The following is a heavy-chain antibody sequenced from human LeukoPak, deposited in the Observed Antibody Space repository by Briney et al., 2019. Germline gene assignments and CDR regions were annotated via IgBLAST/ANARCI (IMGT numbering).Heavy chain of an antibody. V-gene: IGHV4-38-2*02. J-gene: IGHJ3*02. CDR3: ARDPYYDILTGYLIRGAFDT. CDR2: MYHSGST. Sequence: SETLSLTCTVSGYSIRSGYYWGWIRQPPGKGLEWIGSMYHSGSTYYNPSLQSRVTMSIDTSKNQFSLKLNSVTAADTAVYYCARDPYYDILTGYLIRGAFDTWGLGTLVTVSS. D-gene: IGHD3-9*01. CDR1: GYSIRSGYY.